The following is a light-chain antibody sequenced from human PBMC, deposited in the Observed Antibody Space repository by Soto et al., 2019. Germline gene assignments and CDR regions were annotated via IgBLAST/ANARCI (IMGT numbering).Light chain of an antibody. Sequence: QSVLTQPPSASGTPGQWVTISCSGSSSNIGSNTVHWYQQLPGTAPRLLIYNNHQRPSGVPDRLSASKSGTSASLALTEVQSEDEAGYYCASWDDSLNAWVFGGGTQLTVL. J-gene: IGLJ3*02. CDR3: ASWDDSLNAWV. V-gene: IGLV1-44*01. CDR1: SSNIGSNT. CDR2: NNH.